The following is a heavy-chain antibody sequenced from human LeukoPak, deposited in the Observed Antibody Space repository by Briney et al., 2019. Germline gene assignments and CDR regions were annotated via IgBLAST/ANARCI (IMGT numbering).Heavy chain of an antibody. J-gene: IGHJ4*02. V-gene: IGHV4-61*02. CDR3: ARVRRVRGCSGGSCYSEFDY. CDR1: GGSISSGSYY. D-gene: IGHD2-15*01. CDR2: IYTSGST. Sequence: SETLSLTCTVSGGSISSGSYYWIWLRQPAGKGLEWIGRIYTSGSTNYNPSLKSRVTISVDTSKNQYSLKLSSVTAADTAVYYCARVRRVRGCSGGSCYSEFDYWGQGTLVTVSS.